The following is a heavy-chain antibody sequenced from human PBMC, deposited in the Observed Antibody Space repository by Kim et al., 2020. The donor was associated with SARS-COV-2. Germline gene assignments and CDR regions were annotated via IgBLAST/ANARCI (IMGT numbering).Heavy chain of an antibody. Sequence: KGRFTIARDNSKNTLYLQMNSLRAEDTAVYYCAREDMGYCSSTSCNPSDYWGQGTLVTVSS. J-gene: IGHJ4*02. D-gene: IGHD2-2*01. V-gene: IGHV3-30*07. CDR3: AREDMGYCSSTSCNPSDY.